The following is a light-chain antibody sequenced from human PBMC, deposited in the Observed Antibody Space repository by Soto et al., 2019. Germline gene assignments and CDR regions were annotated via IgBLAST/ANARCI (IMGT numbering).Light chain of an antibody. Sequence: QSVLTQPPSVSGSPGQSVSISCSRTSSDVGNYNRVPWYKQPPGTAPKLMIYEVSNRPSGVPDRFSGSKSGNTASLTISGLQAEDEADYYCSSYTSSNTLIFGGGTKLTVL. J-gene: IGLJ2*01. CDR3: SSYTSSNTLI. V-gene: IGLV2-18*02. CDR2: EVS. CDR1: SSDVGNYNR.